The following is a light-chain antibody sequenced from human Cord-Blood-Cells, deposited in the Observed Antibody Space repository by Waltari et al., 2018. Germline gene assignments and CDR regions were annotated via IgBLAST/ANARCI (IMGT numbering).Light chain of an antibody. J-gene: IGLJ3*02. Sequence: QSALTQPASVSGSPGQSITISCTGTSSDVGSYNLVSWYQQHPGRAPKLMIYEVSKRPSGVSDRLSGSKSGNTASLTISGLQAEDEADYYCCSYAGSSRVFGGGTKLTVL. V-gene: IGLV2-23*02. CDR3: CSYAGSSRV. CDR2: EVS. CDR1: SSDVGSYNL.